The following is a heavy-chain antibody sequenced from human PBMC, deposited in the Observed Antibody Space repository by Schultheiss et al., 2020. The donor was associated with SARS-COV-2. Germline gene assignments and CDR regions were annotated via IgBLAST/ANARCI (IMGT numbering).Heavy chain of an antibody. CDR2: ISGSGGST. J-gene: IGHJ6*02. Sequence: GGSLRLSCAASGFTFSSYAMSWVRQAPGKGLEWVSAISGSGGSTYYADSVKGRFTISRDNSKNTLYLQMNSLRAEDTAVYYCAKDRLSLPPPYYYYYGMDVWGQGTTVTVSS. CDR1: GFTFSSYA. CDR3: AKDRLSLPPPYYYYYGMDV. V-gene: IGHV3-23*01. D-gene: IGHD6-19*01.